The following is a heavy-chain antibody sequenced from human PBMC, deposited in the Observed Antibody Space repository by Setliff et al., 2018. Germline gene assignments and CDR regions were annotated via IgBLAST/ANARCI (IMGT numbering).Heavy chain of an antibody. CDR3: VGRDFSGGDS. CDR2: VYNTGTT. CDR1: GDSISNSDYY. V-gene: IGHV4-39*02. Sequence: ASDTLSLTCIVAGDSISNSDYYWGWIRQPPGKGLEWIGRVYNTGTTNYNPSLKSRVTISISADTSDKSFSLNLFSVTAADTAVYYCVGRDFSGGDSWGHGTLVTSPQ. D-gene: IGHD6-25*01. J-gene: IGHJ5*01.